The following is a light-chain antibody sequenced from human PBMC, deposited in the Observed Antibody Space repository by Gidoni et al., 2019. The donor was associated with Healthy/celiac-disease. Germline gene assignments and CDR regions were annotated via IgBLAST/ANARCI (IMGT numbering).Light chain of an antibody. V-gene: IGKV3-15*01. J-gene: IGKJ1*01. CDR2: GAS. Sequence: IVMTQSPATLSVSPGERATLSCRASQSVSSNLAWYQQKPGQAPRLLIYGASTRATGIPARFSGSGSGKEFTLTISSLQSEDFAVYYCQKYNNWPPFXXXTKVEIK. CDR3: QKYNNWPP. CDR1: QSVSSN.